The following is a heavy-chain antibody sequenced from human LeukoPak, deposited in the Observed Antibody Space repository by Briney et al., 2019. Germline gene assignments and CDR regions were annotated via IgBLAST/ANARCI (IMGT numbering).Heavy chain of an antibody. CDR1: GGSISSYY. V-gene: IGHV4-59*08. Sequence: SETLSLTCIVSGGSISSYYWSWIRQPPGKGLEWIGYINYSGNTNYNPSLKSRVTISVDTSKNQFSLRLSSVTAADTAVYYCARHYISYYGSGSYYNEPDAFDIWGQGTMVTVPS. D-gene: IGHD3-10*01. CDR3: ARHYISYYGSGSYYNEPDAFDI. CDR2: INYSGNT. J-gene: IGHJ3*02.